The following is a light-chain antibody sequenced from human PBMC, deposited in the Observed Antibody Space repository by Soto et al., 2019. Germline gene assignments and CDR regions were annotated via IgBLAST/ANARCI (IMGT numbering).Light chain of an antibody. CDR2: WAS. CDR3: QQHYEAPFT. CDR1: QSILYSSNNKNY. Sequence: DIVMTQSPDSLAVSLGERATINCKSSQSILYSSNNKNYLAWYQQKAGQPPKLLFYWASSRQSGVPDRFSGSGSETDFTLTISSLQAEDVAIYYYQQHYEAPFTFGQGTKVELK. V-gene: IGKV4-1*01. J-gene: IGKJ2*01.